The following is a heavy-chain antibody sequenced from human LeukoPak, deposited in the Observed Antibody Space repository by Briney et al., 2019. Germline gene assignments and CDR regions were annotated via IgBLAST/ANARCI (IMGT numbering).Heavy chain of an antibody. D-gene: IGHD4-23*01. CDR2: IYYSGST. CDR1: GGSISSSSYY. J-gene: IGHJ4*02. Sequence: SETLSLTCTVSGGSISSSSYYWGWIRQPPGKGREGIGSIYYSGSTYYNPSLKSRVTMSVDTSKNQFSLKLSSVTAADTAVYYCAREDYGGNSAGLDYWGQGTLVTVSS. CDR3: AREDYGGNSAGLDY. V-gene: IGHV4-39*07.